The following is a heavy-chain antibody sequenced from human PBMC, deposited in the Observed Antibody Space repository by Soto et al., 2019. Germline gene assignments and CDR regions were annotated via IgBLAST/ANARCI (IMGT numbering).Heavy chain of an antibody. CDR3: AREGIAAPRIGGFDP. J-gene: IGHJ5*02. Sequence: GGSLRLSCAASGFTFSSYSMNWVRQAPGKGLEWVSSISSSSSYIYYADSVKGRFTISRDNAKNSLYLQMNSLRAEDTAVYYCAREGIAAPRIGGFDPWGQGTLVTVSS. CDR2: ISSSSSYI. D-gene: IGHD6-13*01. V-gene: IGHV3-21*01. CDR1: GFTFSSYS.